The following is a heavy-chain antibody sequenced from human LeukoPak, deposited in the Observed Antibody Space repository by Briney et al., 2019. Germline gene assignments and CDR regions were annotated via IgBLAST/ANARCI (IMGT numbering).Heavy chain of an antibody. CDR1: GCTFSSYG. CDR3: ARIQDDDSRGYYHPGPYD. D-gene: IGHD3-22*01. V-gene: IGHV3-33*01. J-gene: IGHJ4*02. Sequence: GGSLTLSCAASGCTFSSYGMHGVRQAPGRGLEGVAVIWYDGSNKYYADSVKGRFTISRDNSKNTLYLQMNSLRAEDTAVYYCARIQDDDSRGYYHPGPYDWGQGPLVTVSS. CDR2: IWYDGSNK.